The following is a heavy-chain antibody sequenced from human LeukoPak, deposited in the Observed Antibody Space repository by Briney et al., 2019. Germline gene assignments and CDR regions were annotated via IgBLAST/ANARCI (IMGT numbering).Heavy chain of an antibody. J-gene: IGHJ5*02. Sequence: ASVKVSCKASGYTFTSYGISWVRQAPGQGLEWMGWISAYNGNTNYAQKLQGRVTMTTDTSTTTAYMELRSLRSNDTAVYYCAREKSYYGLDHWGQGTLVTVSS. CDR1: GYTFTSYG. D-gene: IGHD1-26*01. V-gene: IGHV1-18*01. CDR2: ISAYNGNT. CDR3: AREKSYYGLDH.